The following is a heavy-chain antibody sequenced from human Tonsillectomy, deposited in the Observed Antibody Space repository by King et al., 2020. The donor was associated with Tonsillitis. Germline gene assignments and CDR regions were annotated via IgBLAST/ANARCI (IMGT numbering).Heavy chain of an antibody. CDR3: AKDPSRVLRSFQYYYDSSGSTTWFDP. Sequence: VQLVESGGGVVQPGRSLRLSCAASGFTFSSYGMHWVRQAPGKGLEWVAVISYDGSNKYYADSVKGRFTISRDNSKNTLYLQMNSLRAEDTAVYYCAKDPSRVLRSFQYYYDSSGSTTWFDPWGQGTLVTVSS. CDR1: GFTFSSYG. CDR2: ISYDGSNK. V-gene: IGHV3-30*18. D-gene: IGHD3-22*01. J-gene: IGHJ5*02.